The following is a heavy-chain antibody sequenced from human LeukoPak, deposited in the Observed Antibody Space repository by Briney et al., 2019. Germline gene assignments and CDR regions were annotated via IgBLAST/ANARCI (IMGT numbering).Heavy chain of an antibody. D-gene: IGHD3-10*01. CDR3: AKDLPYYYGSGSSFDY. V-gene: IGHV3-23*01. J-gene: IGHJ4*02. CDR2: ISGSGGST. CDR1: GFTFSSYA. Sequence: PGGSLRLSCAASGFTFSSYATSWVRQAPGKGLEWVSAISGSGGSTYYADSVKGRFTISRDNSKNTLYLQMNSLRAEDTAVYYCAKDLPYYYGSGSSFDYWGQGTLVTVSS.